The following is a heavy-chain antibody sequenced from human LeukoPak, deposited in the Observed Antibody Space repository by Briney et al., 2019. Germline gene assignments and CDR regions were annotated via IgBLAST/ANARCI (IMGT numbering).Heavy chain of an antibody. CDR3: AKDHRRTTVTNYFDY. J-gene: IGHJ4*02. D-gene: IGHD4-17*01. V-gene: IGHV3-21*01. CDR2: ISSSSSYI. Sequence: TTGGSLRLSCAASGFTFSSYSMNWVRQAPGKGLEWVSSISSSSSYIYYADSVKGRFTISRDNSKNTLYLQMNSLRADDTAVYYCAKDHRRTTVTNYFDYWGQGTLVTVSS. CDR1: GFTFSSYS.